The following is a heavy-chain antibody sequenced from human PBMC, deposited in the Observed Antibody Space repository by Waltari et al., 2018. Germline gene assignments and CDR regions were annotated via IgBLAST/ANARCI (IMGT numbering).Heavy chain of an antibody. CDR1: GFSFSIYA. V-gene: IGHV3-64*01. CDR2: ISSNGVST. Sequence: EVQLVESGGGLVQPGGSLRLSCAASGFSFSIYAMNWVRQAPGKGLEYVSAISSNGVSTYYANSMKGRLSSSRDNSKNTLYLQMGSLRAEDIAVYYCARSPDQPDSLDYYMDVWGKGTTVTVSS. D-gene: IGHD2-21*01. CDR3: ARSPDQPDSLDYYMDV. J-gene: IGHJ6*03.